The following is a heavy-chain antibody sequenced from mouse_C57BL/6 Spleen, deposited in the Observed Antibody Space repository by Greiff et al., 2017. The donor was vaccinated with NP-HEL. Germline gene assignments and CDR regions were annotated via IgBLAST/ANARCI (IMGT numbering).Heavy chain of an antibody. CDR2: ISSGGSYT. J-gene: IGHJ2*01. Sequence: EVKLVESGGDLVKPGGSLKLSCAASGFTFSSYGMSWVRQTPDKRLEWVATISSGGSYTYYPDSVKGRFTISRDNAKNTLYLQMSSLKSEDTAMYYCARQGRLFDYWGQSTTLTVSS. CDR1: GFTFSSYG. V-gene: IGHV5-6*01. CDR3: ARQGRLFDY.